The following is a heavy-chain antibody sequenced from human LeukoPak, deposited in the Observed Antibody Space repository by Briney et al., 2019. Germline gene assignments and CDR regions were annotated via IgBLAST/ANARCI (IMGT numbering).Heavy chain of an antibody. V-gene: IGHV3-23*01. CDR3: ARDLDDYNALPPLFQR. CDR2: ISGSGSPT. J-gene: IGHJ1*01. D-gene: IGHD5-24*01. Sequence: GGSLRLSCAASDFTFSSYAMSWVRQAPGKGLEWISAISGSGSPTYYVDSVKGRFTISRDNSRYTLYLLMNSLRVEDTAVYYCARDLDDYNALPPLFQRWGQGTLVTVSS. CDR1: DFTFSSYA.